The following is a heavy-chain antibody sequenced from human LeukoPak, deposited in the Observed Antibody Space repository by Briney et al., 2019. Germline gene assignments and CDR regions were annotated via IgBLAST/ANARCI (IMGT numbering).Heavy chain of an antibody. CDR3: ARDIAAAAGWFDP. D-gene: IGHD6-13*01. CDR2: SYYSGST. CDR1: GGSISSYY. Sequence: SETLSLTCTVSGGSISSYYWSWIREPPGKGLEWIGYSYYSGSTNYNPSLKSRVTISVDTSKNQFSLKLSSVTAADTAVYYCARDIAAAAGWFDPWGQGTLVTVSS. V-gene: IGHV4-59*01. J-gene: IGHJ5*02.